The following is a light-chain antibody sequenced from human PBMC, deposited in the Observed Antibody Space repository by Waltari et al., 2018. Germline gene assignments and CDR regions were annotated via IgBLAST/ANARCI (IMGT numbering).Light chain of an antibody. V-gene: IGLV1-40*01. CDR1: SSHFGAGYD. CDR3: QSYDSSLSASV. CDR2: GNT. J-gene: IGLJ3*02. Sequence: QSVLTQPPSMSGAPGQKVTIPCTGGSSHFGAGYDVHWYQQFPGSAPKLLIFGNTNRPSGVPGRFSGSRSGTSASLAIAGLQSEDEAVYYCQSYDSSLSASVFGGGTTLTVL.